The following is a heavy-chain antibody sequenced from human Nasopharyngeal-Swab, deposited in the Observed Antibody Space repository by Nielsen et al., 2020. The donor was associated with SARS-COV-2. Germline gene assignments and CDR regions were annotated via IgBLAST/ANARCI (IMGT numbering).Heavy chain of an antibody. V-gene: IGHV3-7*01. D-gene: IGHD1-26*01. CDR1: QFAFGNYW. CDR3: VTGGSYYVY. J-gene: IGHJ4*02. CDR2: IKQDGSEK. Sequence: GGSLRLSCVVSQFAFGNYWMSWVRQAPGKGPEWVANIKQDGSEKYCVDSVKGRFTISRDNAKNSLYLQMNSLRAEDTAVYHCVTGGSYYVYWGQGTLVTVSS.